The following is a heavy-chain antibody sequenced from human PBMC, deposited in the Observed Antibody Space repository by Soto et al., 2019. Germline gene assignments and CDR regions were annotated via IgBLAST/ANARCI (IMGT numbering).Heavy chain of an antibody. CDR1: GASISSTTSGNW. Sequence: QVQLQESGPGLVRPSETLSLTCAVSGASISSTTSGNWWTWVRQPPGQGLEWIGEIYHTGSTNYNPSIKRRVTISVDKSKNQFSLNLSSVTAADTAVYYCARMVGATLVDFWGQGTLVTVSS. J-gene: IGHJ4*02. D-gene: IGHD1-26*01. CDR3: ARMVGATLVDF. V-gene: IGHV4-4*02. CDR2: IYHTGST.